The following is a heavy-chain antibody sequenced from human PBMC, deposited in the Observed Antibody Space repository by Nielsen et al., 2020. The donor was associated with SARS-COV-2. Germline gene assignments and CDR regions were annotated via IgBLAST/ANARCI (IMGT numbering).Heavy chain of an antibody. CDR1: GGSFSGYY. Sequence: SETLSLTCAVYGGSFSGYYWSWIRQPPGKGLEWIGEINHSGSTNYNPSLKSRVTISVDTSKNQFSLKLSSVTAADTAVYYCARWSRVVPAAMLSYYYYGMDVWGQGTTVTVSS. V-gene: IGHV4-34*01. D-gene: IGHD2-2*01. CDR3: ARWSRVVPAAMLSYYYYGMDV. J-gene: IGHJ6*02. CDR2: INHSGST.